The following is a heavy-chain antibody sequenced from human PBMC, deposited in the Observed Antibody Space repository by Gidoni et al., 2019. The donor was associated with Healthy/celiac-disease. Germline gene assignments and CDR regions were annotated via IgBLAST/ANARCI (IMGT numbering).Heavy chain of an antibody. Sequence: APGKGLEWVAVRSYDGSNKYYADSVKGRFTISRDNSKNTLYLQMNSLRAEDTAVYYCARDLVTAGYYGMDVWGQGTTVTVSS. J-gene: IGHJ6*02. V-gene: IGHV3-30-3*01. CDR2: RSYDGSNK. D-gene: IGHD5-18*01. CDR3: ARDLVTAGYYGMDV.